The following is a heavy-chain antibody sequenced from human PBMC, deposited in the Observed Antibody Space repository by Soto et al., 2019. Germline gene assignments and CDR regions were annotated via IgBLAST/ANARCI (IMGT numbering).Heavy chain of an antibody. CDR1: GGSINTFY. Sequence: KPSETLSLTCTVSGGSINTFYWSWVRQPAGKGLEWIGRIFSSGSTSFNPSLESRVAMSVDTSKNHFSLNLSSVTAADMAVYYCAREGSYSAYNFAHGIQLWSFDFWRQGALVTVSS. CDR3: AREGSYSAYNFAHGIQLWSFDF. J-gene: IGHJ4*02. CDR2: IFSSGST. V-gene: IGHV4-4*07. D-gene: IGHD5-12*01.